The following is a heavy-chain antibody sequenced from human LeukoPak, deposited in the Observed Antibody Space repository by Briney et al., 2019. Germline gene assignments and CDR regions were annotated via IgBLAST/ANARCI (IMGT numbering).Heavy chain of an antibody. Sequence: PGGSLRLSCAASGFTFSSYWMHWVRQAPGKGLVWVSRINSDGSSTNYADSVKGRFTISRDNAKNTLYLQMNSLRAEDTAVYYCSRKGVAAGTYDYWGQEPWSPSPQ. D-gene: IGHD6-13*01. CDR1: GFTFSSYW. CDR2: INSDGSST. V-gene: IGHV3-74*01. J-gene: IGHJ4*01. CDR3: SRKGVAAGTYDY.